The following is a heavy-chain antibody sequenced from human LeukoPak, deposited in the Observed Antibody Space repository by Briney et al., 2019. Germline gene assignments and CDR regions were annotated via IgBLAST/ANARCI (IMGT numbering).Heavy chain of an antibody. Sequence: GASVTVSCKASGYTFTSYAITWVRQAPGQGLEWMGWISASKGNTNYAQKLQGRVTMTTDTSTTTAYMELRSLRSDDTAVYYCARFRLDNTMNFDYWGQGTLVTVSS. J-gene: IGHJ4*02. CDR2: ISASKGNT. D-gene: IGHD3-22*01. CDR3: ARFRLDNTMNFDY. CDR1: GYTFTSYA. V-gene: IGHV1-18*01.